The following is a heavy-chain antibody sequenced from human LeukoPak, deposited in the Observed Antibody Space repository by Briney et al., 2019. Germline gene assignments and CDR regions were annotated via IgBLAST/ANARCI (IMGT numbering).Heavy chain of an antibody. CDR2: IKQDGSEK. V-gene: IGHV3-7*01. CDR3: ARDQVVVVAAPFYYYYGMDV. D-gene: IGHD2-15*01. J-gene: IGHJ6*02. Sequence: PGGSLRLSCAASGFTFSSYWMSSVRQAPGKGLECLPNIKQDGSEKYYVDSVKGRFTISRDNAKNSLYLQMNSLRAEDTAVYYCARDQVVVVAAPFYYYYGMDVWGQGTTVTVSS. CDR1: GFTFSSYW.